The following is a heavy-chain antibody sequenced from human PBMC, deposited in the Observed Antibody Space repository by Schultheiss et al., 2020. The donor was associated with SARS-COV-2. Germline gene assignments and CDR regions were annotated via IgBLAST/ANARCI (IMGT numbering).Heavy chain of an antibody. CDR3: VSALWQQLPI. J-gene: IGHJ4*02. D-gene: IGHD6-13*01. V-gene: IGHV3-64D*06. CDR1: GFTFSSYA. Sequence: GGSLRLSCSASGFTFSSYAMHWVRQAPGKGLEYVSAISGSGGSTYYADSVKGRFTISRDNSKNTLYLQMSSLRAEDTAVYYCVSALWQQLPIWGQGTLVTVSS. CDR2: ISGSGGST.